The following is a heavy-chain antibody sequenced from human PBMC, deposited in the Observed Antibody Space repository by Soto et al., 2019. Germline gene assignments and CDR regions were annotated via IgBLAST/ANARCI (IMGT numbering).Heavy chain of an antibody. V-gene: IGHV1-18*04. D-gene: IGHD3-22*01. J-gene: IGHJ5*02. Sequence: ASVKVSCKASGYTFTSYGISWVREAPGQGLEWMGWISAYNGNTNYAQKLQGRVTMTTDTSTSRAYMELRSLRSDDTAVYYCSRAPNYYDSSGHWFDPWGQGTLVTVSS. CDR3: SRAPNYYDSSGHWFDP. CDR2: ISAYNGNT. CDR1: GYTFTSYG.